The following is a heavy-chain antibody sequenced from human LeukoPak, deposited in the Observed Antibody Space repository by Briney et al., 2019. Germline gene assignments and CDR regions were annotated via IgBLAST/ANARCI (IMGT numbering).Heavy chain of an antibody. J-gene: IGHJ4*02. D-gene: IGHD2-21*01. CDR1: GFTFSSYA. CDR3: AKAKIPLLGYFDY. V-gene: IGHV3-23*01. Sequence: PGGSLRLSCAASGFTFSSYAMSWVRQAPGNGLEWVSAISGSGGSTYYADSVKGRFTISRDNSKNTLYLQMNSLRAEDTAVYYCAKAKIPLLGYFDYWGQGTLVTVSS. CDR2: ISGSGGST.